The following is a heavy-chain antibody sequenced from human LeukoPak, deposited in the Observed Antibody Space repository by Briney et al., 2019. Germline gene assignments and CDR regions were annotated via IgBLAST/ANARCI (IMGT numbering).Heavy chain of an antibody. J-gene: IGHJ4*02. D-gene: IGHD6-19*01. CDR1: GFTFSDYY. CDR2: IRSSGTTI. V-gene: IGHV3-11*04. CDR3: ARDRGAVTDVFDY. Sequence: GGSLRLSCVASGFTFSDYYMSWIRQAPGKGLEWVSYIRSSGTTIHYADSVKGRFTISRDNAKNSLYLQMNSLRAEDTAVYYCARDRGAVTDVFDYWGQGTLVAVSS.